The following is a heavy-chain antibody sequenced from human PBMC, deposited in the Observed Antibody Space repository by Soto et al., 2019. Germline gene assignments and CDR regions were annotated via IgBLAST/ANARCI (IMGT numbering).Heavy chain of an antibody. CDR3: AKDEGVGGTLGLFDY. Sequence: QVQLVESGGGAVQPGESLRLSCVASGFDFTYYAMHWVRQAPGKGLESVAGMSSDGSKIHHTDSVKGRFTISRDNSKNTPYLQMNSLRKKDTGVYFCAKDEGVGGTLGLFDYWGQGTLVSVSS. D-gene: IGHD1-26*01. J-gene: IGHJ4*02. CDR2: MSSDGSKI. V-gene: IGHV3-30*18. CDR1: GFDFTYYA.